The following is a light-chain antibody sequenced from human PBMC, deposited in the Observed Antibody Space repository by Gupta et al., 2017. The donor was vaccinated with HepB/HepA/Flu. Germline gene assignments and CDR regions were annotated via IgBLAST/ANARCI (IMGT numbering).Light chain of an antibody. CDR3: ATWADSLSGWV. J-gene: IGLJ3*02. Sequence: QSVLTQPPSASGTPGQRVTTSCSGSSSNIGSNYVYWYQQLPGTAPKLLIYRSNQRPSGVPDRFSGSKSGSSASLAISGLRSEDEADYYCATWADSLSGWVFGGGTKLTVL. CDR2: RSN. V-gene: IGLV1-47*01. CDR1: SSNIGSNY.